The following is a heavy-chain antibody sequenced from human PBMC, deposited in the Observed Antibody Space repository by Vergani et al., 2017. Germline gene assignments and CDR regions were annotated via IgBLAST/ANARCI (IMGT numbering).Heavy chain of an antibody. V-gene: IGHV3-48*03. CDR2: ISSSGSTI. CDR3: ARDHSSSGGRLGFDP. CDR1: GFTFSSYE. Sequence: EVQLVESGGGLVQPGGSLRLSCAASGFTFSSYEMNWVRQAPGKGLEWVSYISSSGSTIYYADSVKGRFPISRDNAKNSLYLQMNSLRAEDTAVYYCARDHSSSGGRLGFDPWGQGTLVTVSS. J-gene: IGHJ5*02. D-gene: IGHD6-13*01.